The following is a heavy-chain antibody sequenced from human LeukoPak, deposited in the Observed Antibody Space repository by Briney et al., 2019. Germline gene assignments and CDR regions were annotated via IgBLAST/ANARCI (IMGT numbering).Heavy chain of an antibody. Sequence: PGGSLRLSCAASGFTFSGSAMHWVRQASGKGLEWVGRIRSKANSYATAYAASVKGRFTISRDDSKNTAYLQMNSLETEDTAVYYCTRSYYGDLVSWGQGTLSPSPQ. D-gene: IGHD4-17*01. V-gene: IGHV3-73*01. CDR3: TRSYYGDLVS. J-gene: IGHJ4*02. CDR2: IRSKANSYAT. CDR1: GFTFSGSA.